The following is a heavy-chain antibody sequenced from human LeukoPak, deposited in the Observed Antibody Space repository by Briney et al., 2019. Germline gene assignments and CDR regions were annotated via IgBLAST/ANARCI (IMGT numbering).Heavy chain of an antibody. CDR1: GDSVSSNSAA. J-gene: IGHJ4*02. D-gene: IGHD6-19*01. V-gene: IGHV6-1*01. CDR3: ARSDCSSGKCPGFDN. Sequence: SQTLSLTCAISGDSVSSNSAAWNWIRRSPSRGLEWLGRTYYRSKWYNDYAVSVKSRITINPDTSKNQFSLQLNSVTPEDTAVYYCARSDCSSGKCPGFDNWGQGTLVSVSS. CDR2: TYYRSKWYN.